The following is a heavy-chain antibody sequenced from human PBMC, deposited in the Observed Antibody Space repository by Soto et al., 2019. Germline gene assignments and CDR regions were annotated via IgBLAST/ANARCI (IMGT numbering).Heavy chain of an antibody. V-gene: IGHV3-30-3*01. CDR2: ISYDGSNK. D-gene: IGHD1-7*01. J-gene: IGHJ3*02. CDR3: ARVNQLELGDAFDI. Sequence: VGSLRLSCAASGFTFSSYAMHWVRQAPGKGLEWVAVISYDGSNKYYADSVKGRFTISRDNSKNTLYLQMNSLRAEDTAVYYCARVNQLELGDAFDIWGQGTMVTVSS. CDR1: GFTFSSYA.